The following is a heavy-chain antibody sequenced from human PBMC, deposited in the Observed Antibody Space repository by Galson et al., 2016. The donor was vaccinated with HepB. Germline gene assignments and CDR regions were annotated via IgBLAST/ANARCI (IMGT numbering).Heavy chain of an antibody. Sequence: SVKVSCKASGYTVTSYGFSWVRQAPGQGLEWMGWISPYNGNTIYAQKFQGRVTMTTDTSTSTASMELRSLRYDDTAIYYCARDQVDSTSWRYFYYGMDVWGQGTTVTVSS. CDR1: GYTVTSYG. J-gene: IGHJ6*02. V-gene: IGHV1-18*01. CDR2: ISPYNGNT. D-gene: IGHD6-13*01. CDR3: ARDQVDSTSWRYFYYGMDV.